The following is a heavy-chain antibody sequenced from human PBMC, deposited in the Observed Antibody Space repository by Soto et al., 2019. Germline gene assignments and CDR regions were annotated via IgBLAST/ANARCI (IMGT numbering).Heavy chain of an antibody. J-gene: IGHJ4*02. CDR1: GFTFSSYG. CDR2: ISYDGSNK. CDR3: AKDRIYYDSSGYSALDY. V-gene: IGHV3-30*18. Sequence: QPGGSLRLSCAASGFTFSSYGMHWVRQAPGKGLEWVAVISYDGSNKYYADSVKGRFTISRDNSKNTLYLQMNSLRAEDTAVYYCAKDRIYYDSSGYSALDYWGQGTLVTVSS. D-gene: IGHD3-22*01.